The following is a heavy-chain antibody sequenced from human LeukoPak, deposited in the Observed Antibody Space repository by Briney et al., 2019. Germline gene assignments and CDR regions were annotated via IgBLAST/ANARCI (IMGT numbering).Heavy chain of an antibody. J-gene: IGHJ5*02. V-gene: IGHV4-59*08. Sequence: PSETLSLTCTVSGGSISSYYWSWIRQPPGKGLEWIGYIYYSGSTTYNPSLKSRVTISVDTSKNQSSLKLSSVTAADTAVYYCARGEGLWFDPWGQGTLVTVSS. CDR2: IYYSGST. CDR3: ARGEGLWFDP. CDR1: GGSISSYY. D-gene: IGHD3-10*01.